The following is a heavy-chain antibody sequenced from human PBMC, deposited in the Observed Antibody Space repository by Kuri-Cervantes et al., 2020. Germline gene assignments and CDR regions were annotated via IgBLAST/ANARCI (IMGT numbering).Heavy chain of an antibody. CDR1: GFTFSSYG. J-gene: IGHJ3*02. CDR2: IKQDGSEK. Sequence: GGSLRLSCAASGFTFSSYGMHWVRQAPGKGLEWVANIKQDGSEKYYVDSVKGRFTISRDNAKNSLYLQMNSLRAEDTAVYYCAKPGMTTDAFDIWGQGTMVTVSS. V-gene: IGHV3-7*01. CDR3: AKPGMTTDAFDI. D-gene: IGHD1-1*01.